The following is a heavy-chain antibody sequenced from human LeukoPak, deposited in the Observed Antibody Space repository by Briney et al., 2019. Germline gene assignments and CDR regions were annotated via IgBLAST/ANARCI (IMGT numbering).Heavy chain of an antibody. CDR1: GGSISSHY. J-gene: IGHJ4*02. CDR2: IYYSGST. V-gene: IGHV4-59*11. D-gene: IGHD5-24*01. CDR3: ARVSRRDGDFDY. Sequence: PSETLSLTCTVSGGSISSHYWSWIRQPPGKGLEWIGYIYYSGSTDYNPSLKSRVTISVDTSKNQFSLKLSSVTAADTAVYYCARVSRRDGDFDYWGQGTLVNVSS.